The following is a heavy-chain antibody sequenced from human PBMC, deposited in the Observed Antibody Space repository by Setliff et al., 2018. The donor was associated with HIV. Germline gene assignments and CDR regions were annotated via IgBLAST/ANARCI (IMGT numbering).Heavy chain of an antibody. CDR3: ARDPFGDSTLDY. J-gene: IGHJ4*02. V-gene: IGHV4-61*09. CDR1: SGSITSPTYY. CDR2: IYPSGTT. Sequence: LSLTCTVSSGSITSPTYYWSWIRQPAGKGLEWIGHIYPSGTTSYNPSLKSRVNISLDTSKNQFSLKVTSVTAADTAVYYCARDPFGDSTLDYWGQGSPVTVSS. D-gene: IGHD4-17*01.